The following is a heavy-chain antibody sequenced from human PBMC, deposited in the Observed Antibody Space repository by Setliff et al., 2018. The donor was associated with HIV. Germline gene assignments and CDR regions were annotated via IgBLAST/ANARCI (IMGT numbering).Heavy chain of an antibody. D-gene: IGHD6-19*01. V-gene: IGHV1-46*01. J-gene: IGHJ5*02. Sequence: ASVKVSCKASGYTFTSYYMHWVRQAPGQGLEWMGVINPSGGSTTYAQTFQGRVTMTTDTSTSTAYMELRSLRSDDTAVYYCARTTTLAVASSWGQGTLVTVSS. CDR1: GYTFTSYY. CDR2: INPSGGST. CDR3: ARTTTLAVASS.